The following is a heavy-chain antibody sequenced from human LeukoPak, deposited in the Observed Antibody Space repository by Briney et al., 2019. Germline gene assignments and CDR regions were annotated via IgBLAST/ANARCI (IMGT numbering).Heavy chain of an antibody. CDR3: AGIAAAGTISSYWFDP. V-gene: IGHV1-69*05. D-gene: IGHD6-13*01. Sequence: GASVKVSCKASGGTFSSYAISWVRQAPGQGLEWMGRIIPIFGTANYAQKFQGRVTITTDESTSTAYMELSSLRSDDTAVYYCAGIAAAGTISSYWFDPWGQGTLVTVSS. CDR1: GGTFSSYA. J-gene: IGHJ5*02. CDR2: IIPIFGTA.